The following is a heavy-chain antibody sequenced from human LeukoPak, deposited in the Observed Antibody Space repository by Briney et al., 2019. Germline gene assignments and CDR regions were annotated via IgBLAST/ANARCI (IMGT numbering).Heavy chain of an antibody. V-gene: IGHV4-59*08. Sequence: SETLPLTCTVSGGSISSYYWSWIRQPPGKGLEWIGYIYYSGSTNYNPSLKSRVTISVDTSKNQFSLKLSSVTAADTAVYYCARGSSSWYSIDYWGQGTLVTVSS. CDR3: ARGSSSWYSIDY. CDR1: GGSISSYY. J-gene: IGHJ4*02. CDR2: IYYSGST. D-gene: IGHD6-13*01.